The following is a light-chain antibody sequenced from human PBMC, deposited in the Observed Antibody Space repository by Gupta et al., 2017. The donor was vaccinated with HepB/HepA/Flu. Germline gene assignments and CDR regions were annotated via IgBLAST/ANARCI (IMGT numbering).Light chain of an antibody. CDR3: QQSDITPLT. CDR2: TAS. V-gene: IGKV1-39*01. J-gene: IGKJ4*01. CDR1: QSISTC. Sequence: DIQMTQSPSSLSAFVGDRVTITCRASQSISTCLNWYQQKAGRAPKLLIHTASSFQSGVPSRFSGSGSGTDFTLTISSLQPEDFPTYYCQQSDITPLTFGGGTKIEIK.